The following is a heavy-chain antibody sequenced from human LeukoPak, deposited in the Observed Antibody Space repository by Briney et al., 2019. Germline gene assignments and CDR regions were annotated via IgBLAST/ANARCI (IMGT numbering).Heavy chain of an antibody. CDR1: GFTFSSYG. J-gene: IGHJ4*02. CDR2: ISYDGSNK. D-gene: IGHD3-22*01. Sequence: PGGSLRLSCAASGFTFSSYGMHWVRQAPGKGLEWVAVISYDGSNKYYADSVKGRFTISRDNSKNTLYLQMNSLRAEDTAVYYCAKEAGYYDSSGYYFDYWGQGTLVTVSS. V-gene: IGHV3-30*18. CDR3: AKEAGYYDSSGYYFDY.